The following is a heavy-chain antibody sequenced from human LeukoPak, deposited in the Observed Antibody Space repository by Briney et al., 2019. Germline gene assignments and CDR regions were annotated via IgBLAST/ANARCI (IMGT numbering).Heavy chain of an antibody. V-gene: IGHV1-18*01. CDR2: ISAYNGNT. CDR1: GYTFTSYG. D-gene: IGHD3-16*01. J-gene: IGHJ4*02. Sequence: ASVKVSCKASGYTFTSYGISWVRQAPGQGLEWMGWISAYNGNTNYAQKLQGRVTMTTDTSTSTAYMELRSLRSDDTAVYYCARVVALKPVGISFLGPLGDYWGQGTLVTVSS. CDR3: ARVVALKPVGISFLGPLGDY.